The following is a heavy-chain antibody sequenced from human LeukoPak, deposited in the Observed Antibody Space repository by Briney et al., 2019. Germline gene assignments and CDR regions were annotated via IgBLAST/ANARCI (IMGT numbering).Heavy chain of an antibody. V-gene: IGHV4-34*01. D-gene: IGHD3-10*01. CDR2: INHSGST. CDR3: ASRIWRITMVRRTFDY. CDR1: GGSFSGYY. Sequence: SETLSLTCAVYGGSFSGYYWSWIRQPPGKGLEWIGEINHSGSTNYNPSLKSRVTISVDTSKNQFSLKLSSVTAADTAVYYCASRIWRITMVRRTFDYWGQGTLVTVSS. J-gene: IGHJ4*02.